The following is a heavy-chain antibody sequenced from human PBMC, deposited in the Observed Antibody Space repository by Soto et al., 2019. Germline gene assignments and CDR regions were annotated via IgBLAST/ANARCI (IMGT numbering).Heavy chain of an antibody. CDR3: ARVGEGLPWFGEVYYYYGMDV. CDR1: GYTFASCG. Sequence: GASVEVSCKASGYTFASCGSRWVRQATGQGLEWMGWISAYNGNTNYAQKLQGRVTMTTDTSTSTAYMELRSLRSDDTAVYYCARVGEGLPWFGEVYYYYGMDVWGQGTTVTVSS. D-gene: IGHD3-10*01. J-gene: IGHJ6*02. CDR2: ISAYNGNT. V-gene: IGHV1-18*01.